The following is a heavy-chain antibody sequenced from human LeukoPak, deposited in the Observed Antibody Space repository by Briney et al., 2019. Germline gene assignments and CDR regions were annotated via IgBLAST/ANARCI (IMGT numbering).Heavy chain of an antibody. J-gene: IGHJ3*02. Sequence: PGGSLRLSCAASGFTFDDYAMHWVRQAPGKGLEWVSGISWNSGSIGYADSVKGRFTISRDNAKNSLYLQMNSLRAEDTALYYCSKERLKYYYDSSGYYYEAFDSWGQGTMVTVSS. D-gene: IGHD3-22*01. CDR1: GFTFDDYA. CDR2: ISWNSGSI. CDR3: SKERLKYYYDSSGYYYEAFDS. V-gene: IGHV3-9*01.